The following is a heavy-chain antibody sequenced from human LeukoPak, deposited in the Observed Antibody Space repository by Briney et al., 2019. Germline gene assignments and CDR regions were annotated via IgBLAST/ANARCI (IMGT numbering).Heavy chain of an antibody. V-gene: IGHV3-21*01. CDR1: GFSFVNHW. J-gene: IGHJ4*02. D-gene: IGHD1-1*01. CDR3: ARDRYNWNDRTPYYFDY. Sequence: GGSLRLSCAASGFSFVNHWMSWVRQAPGKGLEWVSSISSSSSYIYYADSVKGRFTISRDNAKNSLYLQMNSLRAEDTAVYYCARDRYNWNDRTPYYFDYWGQGTLVTVSS. CDR2: ISSSSSYI.